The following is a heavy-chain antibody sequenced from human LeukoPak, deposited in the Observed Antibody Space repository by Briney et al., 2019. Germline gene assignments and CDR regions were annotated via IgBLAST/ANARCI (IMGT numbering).Heavy chain of an antibody. CDR1: ASGFGFGSFA. CDR2: IRYDGSNK. J-gene: IGHJ3*02. Sequence: GGSLRLSCEGSGFTASGFGFGSFAMYWVRQAPGEGLEWVAFIRYDGSNKYYADSVKGRFTISRDNSKNTLYLQMNSLRAEDTAVFYCAKEPGALPDAFDIWGQGTMVTVSS. V-gene: IGHV3-30*02. D-gene: IGHD1-14*01. CDR3: AKEPGALPDAFDI.